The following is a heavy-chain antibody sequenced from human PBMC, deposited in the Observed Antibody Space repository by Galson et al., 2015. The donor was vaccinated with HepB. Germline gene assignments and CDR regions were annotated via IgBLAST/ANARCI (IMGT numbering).Heavy chain of an antibody. CDR1: GGTFSSYA. CDR3: ARELKRGGLFGLFDY. J-gene: IGHJ4*02. Sequence: SVKVSCKASGGTFSSYAISWVRQAPGQGLEWMGGIIPILGIANYAQKFQGRVTITADKSTSTAYMELSSLRSEDTAVYYCARELKRGGLFGLFDYWGQGTLVTVSS. CDR2: IIPILGIA. V-gene: IGHV1-69*10. D-gene: IGHD3-10*01.